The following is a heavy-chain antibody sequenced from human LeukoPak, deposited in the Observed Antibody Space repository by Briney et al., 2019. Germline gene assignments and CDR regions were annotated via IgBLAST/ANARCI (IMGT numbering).Heavy chain of an antibody. CDR1: GGSISSGDYY. Sequence: PSQTLSLTCTVSGGSISSGDYYWSWIRQPPGKGLEWIGYIYYSGSTYYNPSLKSRVTISVDTSKNQFSLKLSPVTAADTAVYYCARRGYCSSTSCYVDFDYWGQGTLVTVSS. CDR3: ARRGYCSSTSCYVDFDY. J-gene: IGHJ4*02. V-gene: IGHV4-30-4*08. D-gene: IGHD2-2*01. CDR2: IYYSGST.